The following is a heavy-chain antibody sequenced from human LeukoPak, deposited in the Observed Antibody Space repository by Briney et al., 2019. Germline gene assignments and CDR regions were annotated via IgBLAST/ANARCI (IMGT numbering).Heavy chain of an antibody. CDR2: IYYSGST. D-gene: IGHD1-26*01. Sequence: SETLSLTCIVSGVSISSSYYYWGWIRQPPGKGLEWIGSIYYSGSTYYNSSLKSRVTISIDTSKNQVSLNLTSMTAADTAVYYCAKSGGYGLIDYWGQGTPVTVSS. V-gene: IGHV4-39*01. J-gene: IGHJ4*01. CDR3: AKSGGYGLIDY. CDR1: GVSISSSYYY.